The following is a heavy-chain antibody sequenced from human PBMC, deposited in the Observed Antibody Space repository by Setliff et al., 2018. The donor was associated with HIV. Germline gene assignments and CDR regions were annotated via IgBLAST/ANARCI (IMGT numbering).Heavy chain of an antibody. D-gene: IGHD2-21*01. CDR2: INWNGGGR. CDR3: ARRGYSAPSYAMDV. J-gene: IGHJ6*02. V-gene: IGHV3-20*04. CDR1: GFTFDEYG. Sequence: PGESLKISCVASGFTFDEYGMSWVRQAPGGGLEWVSGINWNGGGRGYADSVKGRFTISRDNAKNSLYLQMNSLSAEDTAFYYCARRGYSAPSYAMDVWGQGTAVTVSS.